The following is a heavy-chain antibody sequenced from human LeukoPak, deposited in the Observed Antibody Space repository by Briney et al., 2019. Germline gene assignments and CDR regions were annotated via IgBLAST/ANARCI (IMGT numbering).Heavy chain of an antibody. CDR2: ISAYNGNT. CDR3: ARGGKYYDSSGSHPYDY. CDR1: GYTFTSYG. V-gene: IGHV1-18*01. D-gene: IGHD3-22*01. Sequence: ASVKVSCKASGYTFTSYGISWVRQAPGQGLEWMGWISAYNGNTNYAQKLQGRVTMTTDTSTSTAYMELRSLRSDDTAVYYCARGGKYYDSSGSHPYDYWGQGTLVTVSS. J-gene: IGHJ4*02.